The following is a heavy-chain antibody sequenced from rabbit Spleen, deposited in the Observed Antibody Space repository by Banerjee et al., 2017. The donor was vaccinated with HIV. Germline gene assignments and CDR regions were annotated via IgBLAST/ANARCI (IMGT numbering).Heavy chain of an antibody. CDR2: INTATGKA. D-gene: IGHD2-1*01. CDR3: ARGTAEMTMVITGYYLGL. Sequence: QEQLEESGGGLVKPEGSLTLTCKASGFSFSDTDVMCWVRQAPGKGLQWIACINTATGKAVSASWAQGRFTISNTSTTAVTLQRTSLPAADTATYFCARGTAEMTMVITGYYLGLWGPGTLVTVS. CDR1: GFSFSDTDV. V-gene: IGHV1S45*01. J-gene: IGHJ4*01.